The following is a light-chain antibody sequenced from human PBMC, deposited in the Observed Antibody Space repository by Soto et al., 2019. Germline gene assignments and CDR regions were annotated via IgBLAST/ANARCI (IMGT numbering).Light chain of an antibody. V-gene: IGKV3-11*01. CDR2: DAS. CDR3: QQRSNWLLT. J-gene: IGKJ4*01. Sequence: EIVLTQSPATLSLSPGERATLSCRASQSVSSYLAWYQQKPGQAPRLLIYDASNRATGIPARFGGSGSGTDFTLTISSLEPEDFAVYYCQQRSNWLLTVGGGTKVEIK. CDR1: QSVSSY.